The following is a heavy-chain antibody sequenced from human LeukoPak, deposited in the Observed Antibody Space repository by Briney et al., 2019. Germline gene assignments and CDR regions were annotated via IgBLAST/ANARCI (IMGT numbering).Heavy chain of an antibody. CDR3: ARAMVRGVIPDY. CDR2: IYYSGST. J-gene: IGHJ4*02. V-gene: IGHV4-59*01. CDR1: GGSISSYY. Sequence: SENLSLTCTVSGGSISSYYWSWIRQPPGKGLEWIGYIYYSGSTNYNPSLKSRVTISVDTSKNQFSLKLSSVTAADTAVYYCARAMVRGVIPDYWGQGTLVTVSS. D-gene: IGHD3-10*01.